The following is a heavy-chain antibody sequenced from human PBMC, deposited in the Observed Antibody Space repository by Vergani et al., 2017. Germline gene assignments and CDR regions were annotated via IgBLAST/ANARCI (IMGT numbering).Heavy chain of an antibody. CDR1: GYTFTSYG. D-gene: IGHD2-2*01. Sequence: QVQLVQSGAEVKKPGASVKVSCKASGYTFTSYGISWVRQAPGQGLEWMGWISAYNGNTNYAQKLQGRVTMTTDTSTSTAYMQLRSLRSDDTAVYYCARASIVVVPAAHFDYWGQPSLVTVCS. J-gene: IGHJ4*02. CDR2: ISAYNGNT. V-gene: IGHV1-18*01. CDR3: ARASIVVVPAAHFDY.